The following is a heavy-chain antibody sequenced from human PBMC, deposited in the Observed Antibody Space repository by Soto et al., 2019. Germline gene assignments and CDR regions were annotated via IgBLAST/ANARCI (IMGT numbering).Heavy chain of an antibody. CDR2: IIPIFGTA. Sequence: VQLVQSGAEVKKPGSSVKLSCKASGGTFNRYTISWVRQAPGQGLEWMGGIIPIFGTANYAQKFQGRVAIIADKSKSAAYMELRSLRSEDTAVYYCALWGFRDGNNSKYNYSGMDVWGQGTTVTVSS. V-gene: IGHV1-69*06. D-gene: IGHD1-1*01. J-gene: IGHJ6*02. CDR3: ALWGFRDGNNSKYNYSGMDV. CDR1: GGTFNRYT.